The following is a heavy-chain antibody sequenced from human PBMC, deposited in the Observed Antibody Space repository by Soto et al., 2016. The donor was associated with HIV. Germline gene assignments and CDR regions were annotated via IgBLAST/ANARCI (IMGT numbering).Heavy chain of an antibody. CDR3: AKDAGFYYDSSFHYAMDV. D-gene: IGHD3-22*01. CDR1: GFNFDDYA. J-gene: IGHJ6*02. Sequence: EVQLVESGGGVVQPGGSLRLSCAASGFNFDDYAMHWVRQGPGQGLEWVSLISGDGGSKYYADSVRGRFTISRDNSKNSLYIQLSSLRIEDTALYYCAKDAGFYYDSSFHYAMDVWGQGITVTVSS. CDR2: ISGDGGSK. V-gene: IGHV3-43*02.